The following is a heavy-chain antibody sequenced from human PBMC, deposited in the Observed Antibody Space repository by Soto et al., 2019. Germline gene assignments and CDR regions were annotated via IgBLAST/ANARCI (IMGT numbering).Heavy chain of an antibody. Sequence: TLSLTCAVSGGSISSGGYSWSWIRQPPGKGLEWIGYIYHSGSTYYNPSLKSRVTISVDRSKNQFSLKLSSVTAADTAVYYCARDRGSSPRANWFDPWGQGTLVTVSS. V-gene: IGHV4-30-2*01. CDR3: ARDRGSSPRANWFDP. J-gene: IGHJ5*02. CDR1: GGSISSGGYS. D-gene: IGHD6-13*01. CDR2: IYHSGST.